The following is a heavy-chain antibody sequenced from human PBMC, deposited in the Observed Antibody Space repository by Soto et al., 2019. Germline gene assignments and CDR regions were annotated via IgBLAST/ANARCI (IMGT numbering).Heavy chain of an antibody. CDR1: GFTFSSYS. Sequence: EVQLVESGGGLVKPGGSLRLSCAASGFTFSSYSMNWVRQAPGKGLEWVSSISSSSSYIYYADSVKGRFTISRDNAKNSLYMQLNSLRAEDTAVYYCARDGNNLYYYYGMDGWGQGTTVTVSS. V-gene: IGHV3-21*01. D-gene: IGHD1-1*01. J-gene: IGHJ6*02. CDR3: ARDGNNLYYYYGMDG. CDR2: ISSSSSYI.